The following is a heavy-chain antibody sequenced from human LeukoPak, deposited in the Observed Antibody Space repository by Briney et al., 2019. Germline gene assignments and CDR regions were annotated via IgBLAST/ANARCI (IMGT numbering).Heavy chain of an antibody. CDR1: GGSISSYY. D-gene: IGHD3-16*02. Sequence: SETLSLTCAVSGGSISSYYWSWIRQPPGKGLEWIGFFYYSGSTNYNPSLKSRVTISADTSKNQFSLKLSSVTAADTAVYYCARHIAENYFDYWGQGTPVTVSS. J-gene: IGHJ4*02. CDR2: FYYSGST. CDR3: ARHIAENYFDY. V-gene: IGHV4-59*08.